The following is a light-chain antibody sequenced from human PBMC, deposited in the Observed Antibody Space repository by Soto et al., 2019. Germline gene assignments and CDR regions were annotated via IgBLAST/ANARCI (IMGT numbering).Light chain of an antibody. CDR1: QNVGNN. CDR2: GAS. J-gene: IGKJ4*01. Sequence: EIVMTQSPATLSVSPGERATLSCRASQNVGNNLVWYQQKPGQAPRLLIYGASTRAADIPDRFSGSGSGTDFTLTISSLEPEDFAVYYCQQRSNWLTFGGGTKVDIK. CDR3: QQRSNWLT. V-gene: IGKV3-11*01.